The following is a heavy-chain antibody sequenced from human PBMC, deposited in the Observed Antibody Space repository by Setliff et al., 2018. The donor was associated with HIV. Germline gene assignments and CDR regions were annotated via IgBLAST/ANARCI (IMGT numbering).Heavy chain of an antibody. CDR3: AREVWSEDDN. Sequence: GGSLRLSCAASGFTFSNSWMHWVRQAPGKGLVWVSRINTDGSSATYADSVKGRFTISRDNAKNSLYLQMNSLRAEDAAVYYCAREVWSEDDNWGQGTLVTVSS. D-gene: IGHD3-10*01. CDR1: GFTFSNSW. J-gene: IGHJ4*02. CDR2: INTDGSSA. V-gene: IGHV3-74*03.